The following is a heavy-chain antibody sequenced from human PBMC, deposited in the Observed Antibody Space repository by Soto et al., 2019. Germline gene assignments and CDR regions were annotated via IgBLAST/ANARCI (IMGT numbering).Heavy chain of an antibody. D-gene: IGHD6-13*01. CDR1: GFTLSSHG. Sequence: PGGSLRLSCAASGFTLSSHGMHWVRQAPGKGLEWVAVISYDESNKQYADSVKGRFTISRDKSKNTLVLQMTGLRAEYTVVFYGARQQLGRYYVGNLWGQGNRATV. J-gene: IGHJ6*02. CDR3: ARQQLGRYYVGNL. V-gene: IGHV3-30*03. CDR2: ISYDESNK.